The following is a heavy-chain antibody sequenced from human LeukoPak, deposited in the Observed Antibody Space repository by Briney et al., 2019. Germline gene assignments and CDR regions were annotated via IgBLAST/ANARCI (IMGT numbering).Heavy chain of an antibody. CDR3: AKGPDYDILTPIDY. V-gene: IGHV3-9*03. Sequence: GGSLRLSCAASGFPFDNYAMHWVRQAPGKGLEWVSGISWNSGRRGYADSVKGRFTISRDIAKTSLYLQMNSLRAEDMALYYCAKGPDYDILTPIDYWGQGTLVTVSS. CDR1: GFPFDNYA. J-gene: IGHJ4*02. D-gene: IGHD3-9*01. CDR2: ISWNSGRR.